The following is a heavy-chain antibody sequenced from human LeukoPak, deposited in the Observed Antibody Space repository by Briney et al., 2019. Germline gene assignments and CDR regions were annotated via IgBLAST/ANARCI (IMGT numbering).Heavy chain of an antibody. D-gene: IGHD1-14*01. CDR2: ISSSSSSI. CDR1: GFTFSSFA. Sequence: PGGSLRLSCAASGFTFSSFAMNWVRQAPGKGLEWVSYISSSSSSIYYADAEKGRFTISRDNAKNSLYLQMNSLRAEDTAVYYCARVYRRYFDYWGQGTLVTVSS. J-gene: IGHJ4*02. V-gene: IGHV3-48*01. CDR3: ARVYRRYFDY.